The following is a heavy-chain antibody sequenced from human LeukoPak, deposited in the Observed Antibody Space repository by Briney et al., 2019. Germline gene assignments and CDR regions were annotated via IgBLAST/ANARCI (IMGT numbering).Heavy chain of an antibody. CDR2: IRSKAYGGTS. CDR1: GFTFGNYA. V-gene: IGHV3-49*03. CDR3: TNWDDQPDDI. J-gene: IGHJ3*02. Sequence: GGSLRLSCTPSGFTFGNYAMSWFRQAPGKGLEWVGFIRSKAYGGTSEYAASVKGRFTIPRDDSKSIAYLQMNSLKTEDTAVYYCTNWDDQPDDIWGQGTMVTVSS. D-gene: IGHD1-1*01.